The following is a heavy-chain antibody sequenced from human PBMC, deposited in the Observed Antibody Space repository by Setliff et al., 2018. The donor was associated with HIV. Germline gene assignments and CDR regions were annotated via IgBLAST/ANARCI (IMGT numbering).Heavy chain of an antibody. Sequence: ASVKVSCKASGGTFSSYAMHWVRQAPGQRLEWMGWINAGNGKTKYSQKLQGRVTIMRDTSASTAYMELSSLRSEDTAVYYCAREQVGFGPPRGMDVWGQGTTVTVSS. D-gene: IGHD3-10*01. CDR3: AREQVGFGPPRGMDV. CDR1: GGTFSSYA. CDR2: INAGNGKT. V-gene: IGHV1-3*01. J-gene: IGHJ6*02.